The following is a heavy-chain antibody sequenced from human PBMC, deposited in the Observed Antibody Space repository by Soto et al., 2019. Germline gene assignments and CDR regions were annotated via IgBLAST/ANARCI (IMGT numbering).Heavy chain of an antibody. J-gene: IGHJ5*01. CDR1: GDSVPSNNAV. Sequence: SQTLSLTCAISGDSVPSNNAVWNWIRQSPSRGLEWLGSTFYRSEWHYDYAVSVRSRVTVNPDTSKNQCSLQLNSVNPEDTAVYFCAREVTMVRGIKNWFDSWGQGTMVTVSS. CDR2: TFYRSEWHY. D-gene: IGHD3-10*01. V-gene: IGHV6-1*01. CDR3: AREVTMVRGIKNWFDS.